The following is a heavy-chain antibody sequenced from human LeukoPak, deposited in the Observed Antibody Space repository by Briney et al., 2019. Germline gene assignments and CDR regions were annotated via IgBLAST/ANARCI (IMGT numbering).Heavy chain of an antibody. V-gene: IGHV3-30*04. Sequence: PGGSLRLSCAASGFTFSSYAMHWVRQAPGKGLEWVAVISYDGSNKYYADSVKGRFTISRDNSKNTLYLQMNSLRAEDTAVYYCARDPEAYCSGGSCLRGGVDYWGQGTLVTVSS. CDR3: ARDPEAYCSGGSCLRGGVDY. D-gene: IGHD2-15*01. CDR1: GFTFSSYA. CDR2: ISYDGSNK. J-gene: IGHJ4*02.